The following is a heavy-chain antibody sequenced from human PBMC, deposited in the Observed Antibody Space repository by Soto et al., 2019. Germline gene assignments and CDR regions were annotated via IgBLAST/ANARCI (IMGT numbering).Heavy chain of an antibody. CDR3: ANTLRAAVAGTGDY. CDR2: IIPIFGTA. Sequence: GASVKVSCKASGYTFSSYAISWVRQAPGQGLEWMGGIIPIFGTANYARKFQGRVTITADESTSTAYMELSSLRAEDTAVYYCANTLRAAVAGTGDYWGQGTLVTVSS. CDR1: GYTFSSYA. D-gene: IGHD6-19*01. V-gene: IGHV1-69*13. J-gene: IGHJ4*02.